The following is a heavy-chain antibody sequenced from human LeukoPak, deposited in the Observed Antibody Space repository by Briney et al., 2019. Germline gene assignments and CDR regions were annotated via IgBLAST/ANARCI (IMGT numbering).Heavy chain of an antibody. CDR2: ISYDGSNK. J-gene: IGHJ4*02. D-gene: IGHD1-7*01. CDR3: AKDRELTKTPFDY. V-gene: IGHV3-30*18. Sequence: GGSLRLSCAASGFTFSSYGMHWVRQAPGKGLEWVAVISYDGSNKYYADSVKGRFTISRDNSENTLYLQMNSLRAEDTAVYYCAKDRELTKTPFDYWGQGTLVTVSS. CDR1: GFTFSSYG.